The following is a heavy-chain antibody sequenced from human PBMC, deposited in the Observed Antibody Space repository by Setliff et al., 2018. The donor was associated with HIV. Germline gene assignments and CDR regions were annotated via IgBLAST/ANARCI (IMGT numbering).Heavy chain of an antibody. CDR3: ARGGEKRSWNSGSYYKSRYYFDT. Sequence: GGSLRLSCAASGFTFSNFEMNWVRQAPGKGLEWISYVSSNGHGIFYAESVRGRFTISRDNAKNSLYLQVNSLRAEDTAIYYCARGGEKRSWNSGSYYKSRYYFDTWGQGTLVTVSS. CDR1: GFTFSNFE. D-gene: IGHD3-10*01. V-gene: IGHV3-48*03. J-gene: IGHJ4*02. CDR2: VSSNGHGI.